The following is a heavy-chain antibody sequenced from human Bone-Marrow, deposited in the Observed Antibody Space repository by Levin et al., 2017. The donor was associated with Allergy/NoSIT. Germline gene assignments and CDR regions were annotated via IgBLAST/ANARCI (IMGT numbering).Heavy chain of an antibody. V-gene: IGHV1-46*04. D-gene: IGHD1-1*01. J-gene: IGHJ3*02. Sequence: ASVKVSCKASGYTFTTYYIHWVRQAPGQGLEWLAIIYPSGGSTTYAQKLQGRVTVTRDTSTSTVYMELNSLRSEDTAMYYCAVWNDAVDIWGQGTMVTVSS. CDR1: GYTFTTYY. CDR3: AVWNDAVDI. CDR2: IYPSGGST.